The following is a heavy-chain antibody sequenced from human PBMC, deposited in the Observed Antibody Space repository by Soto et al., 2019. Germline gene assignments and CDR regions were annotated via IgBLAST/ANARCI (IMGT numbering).Heavy chain of an antibody. V-gene: IGHV4-59*08. J-gene: IGHJ5*02. CDR2: IYYSGST. Sequence: PSETLSLTCTVSGGSISSYYWSWIRQPPGKGLEWIGYIYYSGSTNYNPSLKSRVTISVDTSKNQLSLKLSSVTAADTAVYYCARPIQYYFDTSAQSAWFDPWGQGTLVTVSS. CDR3: ARPIQYYFDTSAQSAWFDP. D-gene: IGHD3-22*01. CDR1: GGSISSYY.